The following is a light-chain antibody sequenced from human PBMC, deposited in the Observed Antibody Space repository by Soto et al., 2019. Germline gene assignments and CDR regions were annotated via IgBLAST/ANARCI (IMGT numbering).Light chain of an antibody. J-gene: IGLJ1*01. CDR1: SSNIGNNY. CDR2: DNN. Sequence: QSVLTQPPSVSAAPGQKVTISYSGSSSNIGNNYVSWYQQLPGTAPKLLIYDNNKRPSGIPDRFSGSKSGTSATLGITGLQTGDEADYYCGTWDSSLSAYVFGTGTKV. CDR3: GTWDSSLSAYV. V-gene: IGLV1-51*01.